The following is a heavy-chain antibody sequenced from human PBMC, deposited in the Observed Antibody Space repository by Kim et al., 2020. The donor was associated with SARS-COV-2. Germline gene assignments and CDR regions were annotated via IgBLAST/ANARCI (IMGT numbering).Heavy chain of an antibody. J-gene: IGHJ5*02. CDR3: ARDRSGYDYSGWFDP. V-gene: IGHV4-39*07. Sequence: PSCKSRVTISVDTSKNQFSLRLSSVTAADTAVYYCARDRSGYDYSGWFDPWGQGTLVTVSS. D-gene: IGHD5-12*01.